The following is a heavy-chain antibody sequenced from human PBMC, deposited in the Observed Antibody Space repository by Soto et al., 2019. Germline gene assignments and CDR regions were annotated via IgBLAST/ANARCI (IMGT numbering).Heavy chain of an antibody. V-gene: IGHV6-1*01. J-gene: IGHJ6*02. D-gene: IGHD3-16*01. CDR3: ARGAPWYYYGMDV. CDR1: GYSVANNRAA. Sequence: LPTLPLIGAITGYSVANNRAAWNLIRQSPSRGLEGLGRTYYRSKWYNDYAVSVKSRITINPDTSKNQFSLQLNSVTPEDTAVYYCARGAPWYYYGMDVWGQGTTLTVSS. CDR2: TYYRSKWYN.